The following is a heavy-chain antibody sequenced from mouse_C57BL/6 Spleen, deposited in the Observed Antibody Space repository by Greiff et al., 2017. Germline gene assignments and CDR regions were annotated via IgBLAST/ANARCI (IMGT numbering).Heavy chain of an antibody. CDR1: GYTFTSYW. CDR2: IDPSDSYT. D-gene: IGHD1-1*01. J-gene: IGHJ1*03. CDR3: ARSYGSSWWYFDV. Sequence: QVQLQQPGAELVMPGASVKLSCKASGYTFTSYWMHWVKQRPGQGLEWIGEIDPSDSYTNYNQKFKGKSTLTVDKSSSTAYIQLSSLTSEDSAVYYCARSYGSSWWYFDVWGKGTTVTVSS. V-gene: IGHV1-69*01.